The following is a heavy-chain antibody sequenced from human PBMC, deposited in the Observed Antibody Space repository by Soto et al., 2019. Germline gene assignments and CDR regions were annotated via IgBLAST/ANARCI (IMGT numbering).Heavy chain of an antibody. CDR2: IKRKTDGGTT. CDR3: TTVFYDGGGNPDY. D-gene: IGHD3-22*01. CDR1: GFTFSNAW. V-gene: IGHV3-15*07. J-gene: IGHJ4*02. Sequence: GGSLRLSCAASGFTFSNAWMNWVRQAPGKGLEWVGRIKRKTDGGTTDYAAPVKGRFTISRDDSKNTLYLQMNSLKTEDSAVYYCTTVFYDGGGNPDYWGQGTPVTVSS.